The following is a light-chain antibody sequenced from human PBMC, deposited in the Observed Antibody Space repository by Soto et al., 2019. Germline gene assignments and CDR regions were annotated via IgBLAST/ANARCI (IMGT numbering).Light chain of an antibody. CDR2: GAS. CDR1: RSVSSN. CDR3: QQYNNWPHT. J-gene: IGKJ4*01. Sequence: EIVMPQSPATLSVSPGERTTLSCRASRSVSSNLAWYQQKPGQAPRLLIYGASTRATGIPARFSCSGSGTEFTLTISSLQSEDFAVYYCQQYNNWPHTFGGGNKVDIK. V-gene: IGKV3-15*01.